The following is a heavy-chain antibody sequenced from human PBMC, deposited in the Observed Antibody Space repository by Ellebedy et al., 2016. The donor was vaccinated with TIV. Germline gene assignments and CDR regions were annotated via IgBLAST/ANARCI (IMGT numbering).Heavy chain of an antibody. J-gene: IGHJ4*02. CDR2: IYPGDSDT. CDR1: GYSFSIYW. Sequence: GESLKLSCKGSGYSFSIYWIAWVRQMPGKGLEWMGIIYPGDSDTRYSPSFQGQVTISVDKSISAAYLQWSSLKASDTAMYYGARSEGGSSGFDYWGQGSLVTVSS. D-gene: IGHD6-6*01. V-gene: IGHV5-51*01. CDR3: ARSEGGSSGFDY.